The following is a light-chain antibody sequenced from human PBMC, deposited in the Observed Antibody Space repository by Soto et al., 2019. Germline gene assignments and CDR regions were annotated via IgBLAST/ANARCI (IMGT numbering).Light chain of an antibody. Sequence: IGMNQSPTTPSVAPGGGAPPSRRASQSVGRKLVWYQQKAGQAPRPLIFDASTRATGIPARFSGSGSGTEFTLTISRLEPEDFAVYYCQQYDKWFSITLGQGTRLEI. CDR3: QQYDKWFSIT. V-gene: IGKV3-15*01. J-gene: IGKJ5*01. CDR1: QSVGRK. CDR2: DAS.